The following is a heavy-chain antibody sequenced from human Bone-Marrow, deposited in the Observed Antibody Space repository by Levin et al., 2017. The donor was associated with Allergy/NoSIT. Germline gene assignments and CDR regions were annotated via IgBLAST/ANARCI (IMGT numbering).Heavy chain of an antibody. D-gene: IGHD2-21*01. Sequence: ASVKVSCRGLDYTFSRYWISWVRQAPGRGLEWLGWISTDTGNRHYAQNLQGRVTMTTDTSTDTAHLELRSLRSDDTAIYYCARLVVGAKGWFAPWGQGTPVTVSS. V-gene: IGHV1-18*04. CDR1: DYTFSRYW. J-gene: IGHJ5*02. CDR3: ARLVVGAKGWFAP. CDR2: ISTDTGNR.